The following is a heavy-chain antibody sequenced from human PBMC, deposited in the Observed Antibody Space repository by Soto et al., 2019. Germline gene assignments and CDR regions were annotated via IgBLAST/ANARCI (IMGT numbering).Heavy chain of an antibody. CDR2: ISWNSGDV. CDR3: AKAPNVVTHWFEP. CDR1: GFMFDDFA. V-gene: IGHV3-9*01. J-gene: IGHJ5*02. Sequence: EVQLVESGGGLVQPGRSLRLSCAASGFMFDDFAMHWVRQAPGKGLEWVSGISWNSGDVAYADSVKGRFPISRDNAKHAVYLHLNSLRPEDTALYYCAKAPNVVTHWFEPWGQGTLVTVSS. D-gene: IGHD3-22*01.